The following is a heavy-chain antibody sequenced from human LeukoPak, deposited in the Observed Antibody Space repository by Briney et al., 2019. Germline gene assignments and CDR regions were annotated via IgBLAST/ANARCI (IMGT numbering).Heavy chain of an antibody. J-gene: IGHJ6*03. D-gene: IGHD2-15*01. Sequence: KPSETLSPTCAVYGGSFSGYYWSWIRQPPGKGLEWIGEINHSGSTNYNPSLKSRVTISVDTSKNQFSLKLSSVTAADTAVYYCARVAAPVRYCSGGSCYSGAPGVLHYYYYMDAWGKGTTVTVSS. CDR3: ARVAAPVRYCSGGSCYSGAPGVLHYYYYMDA. CDR2: INHSGST. V-gene: IGHV4-34*01. CDR1: GGSFSGYY.